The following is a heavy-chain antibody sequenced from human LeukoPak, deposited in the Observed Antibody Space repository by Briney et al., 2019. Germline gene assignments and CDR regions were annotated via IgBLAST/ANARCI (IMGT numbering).Heavy chain of an antibody. V-gene: IGHV4-59*12. J-gene: IGHJ4*02. CDR3: ARPMVRGVIILGY. Sequence: SETLSLTCTVSGGSISSYYWSWIRQPPGKGLEWIGYIYYSGSTNYNPSLKSRVTISVDTSKNQFSLKLSSVTAADTAVYYCARPMVRGVIILGYWGQGTLVTVSS. CDR1: GGSISSYY. CDR2: IYYSGST. D-gene: IGHD3-10*01.